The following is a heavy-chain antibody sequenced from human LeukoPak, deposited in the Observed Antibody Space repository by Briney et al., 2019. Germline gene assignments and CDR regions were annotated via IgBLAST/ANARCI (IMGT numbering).Heavy chain of an antibody. Sequence: SETLSLTCTVSGGSISSYYWSWIRQPAGKGLEWIGRIYTSGSTNYNPSLKSRVTMSVDTSKNQFSLKLSSVTAADTAVYYCARTTRVTPDGRAEYFEDWGQGTLVIVSS. V-gene: IGHV4-4*07. CDR2: IYTSGST. D-gene: IGHD4-11*01. CDR3: ARTTRVTPDGRAEYFED. CDR1: GGSISSYY. J-gene: IGHJ1*01.